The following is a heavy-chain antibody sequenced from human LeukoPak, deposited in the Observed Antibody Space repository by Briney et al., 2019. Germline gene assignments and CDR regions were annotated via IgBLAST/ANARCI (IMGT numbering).Heavy chain of an antibody. D-gene: IGHD3-3*01. V-gene: IGHV1-2*06. CDR2: INPNSGGT. CDR3: AREDYYDFWSGYYTYSYFDY. J-gene: IGHJ4*02. Sequence: ASVKVSCKASGYTFTGYYMHWVRQAPGQGLEWMGRINPNSGGTNYAQKFQGRVTMTRDTSTSTAYLELSRLRSDDTAVYYCAREDYYDFWSGYYTYSYFDYWGQGTLVTVSS. CDR1: GYTFTGYY.